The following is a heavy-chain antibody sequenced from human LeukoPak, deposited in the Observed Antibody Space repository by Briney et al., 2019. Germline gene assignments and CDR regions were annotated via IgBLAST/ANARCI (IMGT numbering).Heavy chain of an antibody. CDR3: ARDHWRLGTFDY. D-gene: IGHD7-27*01. J-gene: IGHJ4*02. V-gene: IGHV1-18*01. Sequence: ASVKLSCKASGYTFTSYGISWVRQAPGQGLEWMGWISAYTGNTNYAQKLQGRVTMTTDTSTSTAYMELRSLRSDDTALYSCARDHWRLGTFDYWGQGTLVTVSS. CDR2: ISAYTGNT. CDR1: GYTFTSYG.